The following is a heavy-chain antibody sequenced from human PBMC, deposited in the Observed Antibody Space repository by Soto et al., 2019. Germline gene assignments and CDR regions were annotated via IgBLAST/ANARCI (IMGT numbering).Heavy chain of an antibody. V-gene: IGHV1-69*01. CDR2: IITISGTA. CDR3: ARSQGSSTSLEIYYYYYYGMDV. D-gene: IGHD2-2*01. J-gene: IGHJ6*02. Sequence: QVQLVQSGAEVKKPGSSVKVSCKASGGTFSSYAISWVRQAHGQGLEWMGGIITISGTANYAQKFQGRVTITADESTSTAYMELSSLRSEDTAVYYCARSQGSSTSLEIYYYYYYGMDVWGQGTTVTVSS. CDR1: GGTFSSYA.